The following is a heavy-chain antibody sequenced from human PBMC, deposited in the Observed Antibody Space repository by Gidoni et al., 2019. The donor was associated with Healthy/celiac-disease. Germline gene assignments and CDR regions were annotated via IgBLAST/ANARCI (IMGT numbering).Heavy chain of an antibody. Sequence: EVQLVESGGGLVKPGGSLRLSCAASGFTFSNAWMSWVRQAPGKGLEWVGRIKSKTDGGTTDYAAPVKGRFTISRDDSKNTLYLQMNSLKTEDTAVYYCTTGAPYCSGGSCYSGIDYWGQGTLVTVSS. D-gene: IGHD2-15*01. CDR1: GFTFSNAW. V-gene: IGHV3-15*01. CDR2: IKSKTDGGTT. CDR3: TTGAPYCSGGSCYSGIDY. J-gene: IGHJ4*02.